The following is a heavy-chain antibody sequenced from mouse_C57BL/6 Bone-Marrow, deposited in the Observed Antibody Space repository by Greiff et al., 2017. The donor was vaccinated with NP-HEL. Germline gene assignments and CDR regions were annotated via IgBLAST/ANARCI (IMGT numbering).Heavy chain of an antibody. CDR3: ARVYDYDWYFDV. Sequence: DVKLVESGPGMVKPSQSLSLTCTVTGYSITSGYDWHWIRHFPGNKLEWMGYISYSGSTNYNPSLKSRISITHDTSKNHFFLKLNSVTTEDTATYYCARVYDYDWYFDVWGTGTTVTVSS. CDR1: GYSITSGYD. D-gene: IGHD2-4*01. V-gene: IGHV3-1*01. CDR2: ISYSGST. J-gene: IGHJ1*03.